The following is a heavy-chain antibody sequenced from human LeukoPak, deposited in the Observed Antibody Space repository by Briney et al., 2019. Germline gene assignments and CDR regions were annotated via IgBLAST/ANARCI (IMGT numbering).Heavy chain of an antibody. CDR1: SESFSGYF. CDR3: ARGYYYDSSGYYSSFDY. J-gene: IGHJ4*02. V-gene: IGHV4-34*01. Sequence: SETLSLTCAIYSESFSGYFWSWIRQPPAKGLEWIGEINYSGGTNYNPSLKSRVTISVDTSKNQFSLKLSSVTAADTAVYYCARGYYYDSSGYYSSFDYWGQGTLVTVSS. CDR2: INYSGGT. D-gene: IGHD3-22*01.